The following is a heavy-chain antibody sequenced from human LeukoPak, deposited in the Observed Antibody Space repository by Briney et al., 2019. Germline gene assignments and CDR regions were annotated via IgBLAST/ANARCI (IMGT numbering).Heavy chain of an antibody. CDR1: GDSISGFY. V-gene: IGHV4-59*08. CDR3: GRNNKWSWFDH. J-gene: IGHJ5*02. D-gene: IGHD2-15*01. CDR2: IYYSGST. Sequence: SETLSLTCTVSGDSISGFYWTWIRQPPGKGLEWFRYIYYSGSTYYNPSLKSRVTISVDTSKNQFSLKLSSVTAANTAVYYCGRNNKWSWFDHWGQGTLVTVSS.